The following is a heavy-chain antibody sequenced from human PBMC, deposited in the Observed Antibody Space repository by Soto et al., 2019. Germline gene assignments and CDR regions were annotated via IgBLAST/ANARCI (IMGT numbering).Heavy chain of an antibody. CDR1: GYTFTGYY. CDR2: INPNSGGT. J-gene: IGHJ3*02. V-gene: IGHV1-2*02. Sequence: ASVKVSGKASGYTFTGYYMHWVRQAPGQGLEWMGWINPNSGGTNYAQKFQGRVTMTRDTSISTAYMELSRLRSDDTAVYYCASYDSSGYGGGVDDAFDIWGQGTMVTVSS. CDR3: ASYDSSGYGGGVDDAFDI. D-gene: IGHD3-22*01.